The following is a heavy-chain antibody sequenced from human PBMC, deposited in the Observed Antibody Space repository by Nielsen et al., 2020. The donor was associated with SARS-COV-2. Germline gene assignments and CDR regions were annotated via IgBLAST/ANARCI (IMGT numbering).Heavy chain of an antibody. D-gene: IGHD1-20*01. V-gene: IGHV3-66*01. J-gene: IGHJ3*02. CDR1: GFTVSSNY. Sequence: GESLKISCAASGFTVSSNYMSWVRQAPGKGLEWVSVIYSGGSTYYADSVKGRFTISRDNSKNTLYLQMNSLRAEDTAVYYCATLYNWNVKDAFDIWGQGIMVTVSS. CDR3: ATLYNWNVKDAFDI. CDR2: IYSGGST.